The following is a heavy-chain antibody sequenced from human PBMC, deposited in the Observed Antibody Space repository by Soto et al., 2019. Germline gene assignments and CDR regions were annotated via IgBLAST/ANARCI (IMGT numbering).Heavy chain of an antibody. CDR1: EGTFNSYA. CDR2: IIPYYNTL. CDR3: ASGASRLYPYYVES. Sequence: QAQVVQYGAEVRKPGSSVKLSCKASEGTFNSYAIACVRQAPGQGLEWMGGIIPYYNTLNYSQKFQYRVTITADDSTNTVYMELSSLRSDDSAVYFCASGASRLYPYYVESWAQGTLVTGSS. V-gene: IGHV1-69*01. J-gene: IGHJ4*02. D-gene: IGHD2-2*01.